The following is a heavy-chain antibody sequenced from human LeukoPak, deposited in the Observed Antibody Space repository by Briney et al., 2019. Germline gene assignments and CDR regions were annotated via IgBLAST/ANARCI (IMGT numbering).Heavy chain of an antibody. CDR3: ARGPGITIFGVVTRKYGMDV. D-gene: IGHD3-3*01. CDR2: INHSGST. Sequence: SETLSLTCAVYGGSFSGYYWSWIRQPPGKGLEWIGEINHSGSTNYTPSLKSRVTISVDTSKNQFSLKLSSVTAADTAVYYCARGPGITIFGVVTRKYGMDVWGQGTTVTVSS. J-gene: IGHJ6*02. CDR1: GGSFSGYY. V-gene: IGHV4-34*01.